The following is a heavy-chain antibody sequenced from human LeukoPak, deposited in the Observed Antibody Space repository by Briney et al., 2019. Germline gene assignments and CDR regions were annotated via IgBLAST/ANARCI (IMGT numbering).Heavy chain of an antibody. J-gene: IGHJ4*02. CDR3: ARHKDPDYGDRKLFDY. CDR2: IRSKTNSFAT. Sequence: GGSLRLSCAASGFTLSDSAMHWVRQASGKGLEWVGRIRSKTNSFATEYAESVKGRFTISRDDSKNTVYLQLNSLKTEDTATYFCARHKDPDYGDRKLFDYWGLGTLVTVSS. D-gene: IGHD4/OR15-4a*01. CDR1: GFTLSDSA. V-gene: IGHV3-73*01.